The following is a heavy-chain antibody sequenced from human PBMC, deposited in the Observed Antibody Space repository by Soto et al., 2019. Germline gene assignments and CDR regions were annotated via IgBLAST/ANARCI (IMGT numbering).Heavy chain of an antibody. CDR3: AGTAEQPGDGYYYYGMDV. CDR2: FDPEDGET. V-gene: IGHV1-24*01. D-gene: IGHD3-10*01. CDR1: GYTLTELS. Sequence: VKVSCKVSGYTLTELSMHWVRQAPGKGLEWMGGFDPEDGETIYAQKFQGRVTMTEDTSTDTAYMELSSLRSEDTAVYYCAGTAEQPGDGYYYYGMDVWGQGTTVTVSS. J-gene: IGHJ6*02.